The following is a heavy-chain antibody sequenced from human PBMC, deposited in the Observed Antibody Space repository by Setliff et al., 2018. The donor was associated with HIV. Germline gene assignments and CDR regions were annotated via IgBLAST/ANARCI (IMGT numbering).Heavy chain of an antibody. V-gene: IGHV4-31*03. CDR3: ATRPRIAARPFDY. Sequence: SETLSLTCSVSGVSVGSGDHYRHWIRQHPEKTLEWIGYIFHSGDTYYNPSLKGRISMSVDTSQNQFSLELTSLTAADTAVYYCATRPRIAARPFDYWGQGMLVTVSS. CDR1: GVSVGSGDHY. D-gene: IGHD6-6*01. CDR2: IFHSGDT. J-gene: IGHJ4*02.